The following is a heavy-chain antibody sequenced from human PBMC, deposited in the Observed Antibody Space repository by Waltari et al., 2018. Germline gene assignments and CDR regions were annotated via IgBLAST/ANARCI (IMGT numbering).Heavy chain of an antibody. D-gene: IGHD3-3*01. J-gene: IGHJ6*02. V-gene: IGHV1-69*12. CDR1: GGTFSSYA. CDR2: IIPIFGTA. CDR3: ARGDFWSGRPAAMWNYGMDV. Sequence: QVQLVKSGAEVKKPGSSVKVSCKASGGTFSSYAISWVRQAPGQGLAWMGGIIPIFGTANYAQKFQGRVTITADESTSTAYMELSSLRSEDTAVYYCARGDFWSGRPAAMWNYGMDVWGQGTTVTVSS.